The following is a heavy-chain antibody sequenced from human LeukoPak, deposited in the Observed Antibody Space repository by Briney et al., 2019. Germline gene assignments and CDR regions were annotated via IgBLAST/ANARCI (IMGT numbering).Heavy chain of an antibody. CDR1: GYTFTGYY. J-gene: IGHJ6*03. CDR3: ARDRAVTTSLFFLGYYMDV. D-gene: IGHD4-11*01. CDR2: INPNSGGR. Sequence: ASVKVSCKASGYTFTGYYMHWVRQAPGQGLEWMGWINPNSGGRNYAKKFQGRVTMTRDTSISTAYMELSRLRSDDTAVYYCARDRAVTTSLFFLGYYMDVWGKGTTVTVSS. V-gene: IGHV1-2*02.